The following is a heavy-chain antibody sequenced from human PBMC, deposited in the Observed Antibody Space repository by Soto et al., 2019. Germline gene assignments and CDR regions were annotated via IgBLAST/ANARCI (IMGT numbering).Heavy chain of an antibody. CDR1: GYTFTSYG. Sequence: ASVTVSCKASGYTFTSYGISWVRQAPGQGLEWMGWISAYNGNTNYAQKLQGRVTMTTDTSTSTAYMELRSLRSDDTAVYYCARGIAAAGYYYGMDVWGQGTTVTVSS. D-gene: IGHD6-13*01. V-gene: IGHV1-18*01. CDR3: ARGIAAAGYYYGMDV. CDR2: ISAYNGNT. J-gene: IGHJ6*02.